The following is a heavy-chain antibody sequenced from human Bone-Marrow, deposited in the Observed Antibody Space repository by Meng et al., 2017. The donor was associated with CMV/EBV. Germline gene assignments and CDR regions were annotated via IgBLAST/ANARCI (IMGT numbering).Heavy chain of an antibody. J-gene: IGHJ4*02. V-gene: IGHV3-74*01. Sequence: GSLRLSCAASGFTFSSYWMHWVRQAPGKGLVWVTRINSDGSSTSYADSVKGRFTISRDNAKNPLYLQMNSLRAEDTAVYYCARMGRNVWSGYSFDYWGQGTLVTVSS. CDR2: INSDGSST. CDR3: ARMGRNVWSGYSFDY. CDR1: GFTFSSYW. D-gene: IGHD3-3*01.